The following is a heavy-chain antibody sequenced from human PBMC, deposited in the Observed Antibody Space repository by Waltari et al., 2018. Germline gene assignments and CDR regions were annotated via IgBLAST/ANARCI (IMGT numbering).Heavy chain of an antibody. CDR2: INPNSGGT. Sequence: QVQLVQSGAEVKKPGASVKVSCKASGYTFTGYYMHWVRTAPGQGLEWMGRINPNSGGTNYAQKFQGRVTMTRDTSISTAYMELSRLRSDDTAVYYCAIVMDTAMVKIGLPDYWGQGTLVTVSS. D-gene: IGHD5-18*01. CDR1: GYTFTGYY. J-gene: IGHJ4*02. CDR3: AIVMDTAMVKIGLPDY. V-gene: IGHV1-2*06.